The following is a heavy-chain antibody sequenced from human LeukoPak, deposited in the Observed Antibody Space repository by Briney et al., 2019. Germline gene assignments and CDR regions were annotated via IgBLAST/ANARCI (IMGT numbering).Heavy chain of an antibody. CDR3: ARSGPHGGWYYFDY. V-gene: IGHV4-31*03. CDR1: GDSISSGGYY. J-gene: IGHJ4*02. CDR2: TYYGGST. Sequence: PSQTLSLTCTVSGDSISSGGYYWSWIRHHPGKGLEWIAYTYYGGSTYYTPTLESRVSISIDTSAYQFSLKLSSVTAADTAVYYCARSGPHGGWYYFDYWGQGTLVTVSS. D-gene: IGHD6-19*01.